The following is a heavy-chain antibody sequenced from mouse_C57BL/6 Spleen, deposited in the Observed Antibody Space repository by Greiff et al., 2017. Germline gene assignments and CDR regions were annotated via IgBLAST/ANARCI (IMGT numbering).Heavy chain of an antibody. CDR2: IWSGGST. CDR1: GFSLTSYG. J-gene: IGHJ2*01. V-gene: IGHV2-2*01. D-gene: IGHD1-1*01. CDR3: ARNYYYGSSYESYFDY. Sequence: QVQLQQSGPGLVQPSQSLSITCTVSGFSLTSYGVHWVRQSPGKGLEWLGVIWSGGSTDYNAAFISRLSLSKDNSKSQVFFKMNSRQADDTAIYYCARNYYYGSSYESYFDYGGKGTTRPVSS.